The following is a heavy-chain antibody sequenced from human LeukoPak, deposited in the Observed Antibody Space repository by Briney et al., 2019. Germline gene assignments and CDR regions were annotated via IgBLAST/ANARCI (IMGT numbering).Heavy chain of an antibody. CDR1: GGSIISYY. V-gene: IGHV4-59*01. CDR2: IYYSGST. Sequence: SETLSLTCTVSGGSIISYYWSWIRQPPGKGLEWIGYIYYSGSTNYNPSLKSRVTISADTSKNQFSLRLSSVTAADTAVYYCARGYGSGSYLGFDYWGQGTLVTVSS. CDR3: ARGYGSGSYLGFDY. D-gene: IGHD3-10*01. J-gene: IGHJ4*02.